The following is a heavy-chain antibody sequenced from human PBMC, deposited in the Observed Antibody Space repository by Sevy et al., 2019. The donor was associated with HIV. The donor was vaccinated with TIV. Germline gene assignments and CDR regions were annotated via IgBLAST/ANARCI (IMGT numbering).Heavy chain of an antibody. CDR1: GYTFTGYY. V-gene: IGHV1-2*02. J-gene: IGHJ5*02. D-gene: IGHD6-13*01. CDR3: ARSASAGSPNCFDP. Sequence: ASVKVSCKASGYTFTGYYMHWVRQAPGQGLEWMGWINPNSGGTNYAQKFQGRVTMTRDTSISTAYMELSRLRSDDMAVYYCARSASAGSPNCFDPWGQGTLVTVSS. CDR2: INPNSGGT.